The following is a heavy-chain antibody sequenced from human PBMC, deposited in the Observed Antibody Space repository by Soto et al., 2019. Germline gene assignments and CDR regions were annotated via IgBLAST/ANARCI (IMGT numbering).Heavy chain of an antibody. J-gene: IGHJ4*02. CDR3: ARWGQGRYDPRAYDY. D-gene: IGHD1-20*01. V-gene: IGHV4-30-4*01. CDR2: IFYSGST. CDR1: GGSISSGDYY. Sequence: QVQLQESGPGLVKPSQTLSLTCTVSGGSISSGDYYWSWIRQPPGKGLEWIGYIFYSGSTYYNPSLRSRVPISVDTSKNQFSLKLSSVTAADTAVYYCARWGQGRYDPRAYDYWGQGTLVTVSS.